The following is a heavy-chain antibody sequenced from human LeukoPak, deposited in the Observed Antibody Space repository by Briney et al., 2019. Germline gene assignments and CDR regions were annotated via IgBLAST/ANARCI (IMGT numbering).Heavy chain of an antibody. J-gene: IGHJ6*02. D-gene: IGHD2-15*01. CDR1: GLTFSSHW. CDR2: ITNDGSST. CDR3: AREVVAALLYYYYYGMDV. V-gene: IGHV3-74*01. Sequence: GGSLRLSCAASGLTFSSHWMHWVRQAPGKGLVWVSRITNDGSSTTYADSVKGRFTISRDNAKNMLYLQVNSLRAEDTAVYYCAREVVAALLYYYYYGMDVWGQGTTVTVSS.